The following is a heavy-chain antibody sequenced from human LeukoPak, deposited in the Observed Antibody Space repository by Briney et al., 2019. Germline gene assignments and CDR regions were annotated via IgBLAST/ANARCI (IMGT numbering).Heavy chain of an antibody. V-gene: IGHV1-18*01. CDR2: ISGSNGNT. D-gene: IGHD2-15*01. J-gene: IGHJ4*02. Sequence: ASVKVSCKGFDYTFTNYGVSWVRQARGQGLEWIGWISGSNGNTNYAQKFQGRVTMTTDTSTRTAYMELRSLRSDDTALYYCARDRDVVVIAAPGYWGQGTLVTASS. CDR3: ARDRDVVVIAAPGY. CDR1: DYTFTNYG.